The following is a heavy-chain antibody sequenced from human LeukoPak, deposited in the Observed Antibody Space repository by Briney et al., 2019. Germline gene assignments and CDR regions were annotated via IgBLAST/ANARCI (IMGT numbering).Heavy chain of an antibody. D-gene: IGHD3-9*01. Sequence: GASVKVSCKASGYTFTSYDINWVRQATGQGLEWMGWMNPNSGNTGYAQKFQGRVTITRNTSISTAYMELSSLRSEDTAVYYCARDSDVLRYFDWLGYFDYWGQGTLVTVSS. CDR3: ARDSDVLRYFDWLGYFDY. V-gene: IGHV1-8*03. CDR2: MNPNSGNT. J-gene: IGHJ4*02. CDR1: GYTFTSYD.